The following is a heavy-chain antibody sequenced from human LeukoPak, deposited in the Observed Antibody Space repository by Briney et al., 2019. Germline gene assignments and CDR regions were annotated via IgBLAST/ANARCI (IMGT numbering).Heavy chain of an antibody. CDR3: AELGITMIGGV. J-gene: IGHJ6*04. V-gene: IGHV1-8*03. Sequence: AASVKVSCKASGYTFTNYDINWVRQATGQGLEWMGWMNPNSGNTGYAQKFQGRVTITRNTSISTAYMELSSLRSEDTAVYYCAELGITMIGGVWGKGTTVTISS. D-gene: IGHD3-10*02. CDR2: MNPNSGNT. CDR1: GYTFTNYD.